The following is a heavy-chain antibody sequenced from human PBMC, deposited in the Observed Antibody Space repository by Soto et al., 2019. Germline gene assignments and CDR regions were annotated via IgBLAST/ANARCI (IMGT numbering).Heavy chain of an antibody. CDR2: MSPNSGNT. Sequence: ASVKVSCKASGYTFSSYDINWVRQATGQGLEWMGWMSPNSGNTGYAQKFQGRVIMTRNTSISTAYMELNSLRSEDTAVYYCARYDYYGSGSYYKSWFDPWGQGTLVTVSS. V-gene: IGHV1-8*01. J-gene: IGHJ5*02. D-gene: IGHD3-10*01. CDR3: ARYDYYGSGSYYKSWFDP. CDR1: GYTFSSYD.